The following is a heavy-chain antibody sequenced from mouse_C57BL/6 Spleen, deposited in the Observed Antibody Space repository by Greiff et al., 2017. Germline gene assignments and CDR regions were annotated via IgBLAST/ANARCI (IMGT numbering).Heavy chain of an antibody. J-gene: IGHJ2*01. V-gene: IGHV1-59*01. Sequence: QVQLQQPGAELVRPGTSVKLSCKASGYTFTSYWMHWVKQRPGQGLEWIGVIDPSDSYTNYNQKFKGKATLTVDTSSSTAYMQLSSLTSEDSAVYYCAISYSNYFDYWGQGTTLTVSS. D-gene: IGHD2-5*01. CDR3: AISYSNYFDY. CDR2: IDPSDSYT. CDR1: GYTFTSYW.